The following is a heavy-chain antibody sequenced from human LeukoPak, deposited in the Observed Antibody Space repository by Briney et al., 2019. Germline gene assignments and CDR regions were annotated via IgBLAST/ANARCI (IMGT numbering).Heavy chain of an antibody. CDR1: GFSVSNNY. CDR3: GRGGYDMYD. Sequence: GGSLRLSCAASGFSVSNNYMRWVRQAPGKGLEWVSTINRDGPTFHPDSVKVRFTISRDNSRNTLYLQMNSLRAEDTAVYYCGRGGYDMYDWGQGTTVSVSS. J-gene: IGHJ6*02. CDR2: INRDGPT. V-gene: IGHV3-66*01. D-gene: IGHD2-2*01.